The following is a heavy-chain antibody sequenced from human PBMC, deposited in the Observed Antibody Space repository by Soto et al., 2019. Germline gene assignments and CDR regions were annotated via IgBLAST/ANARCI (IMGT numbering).Heavy chain of an antibody. CDR3: ARAPGYSYGPRPHYFDY. Sequence: SETLSLTCTVSGGSISSGGYYWSWIRQHPGKGLEWIGYIYYSGSTYYNPSLKSRVTISVDTSKNQFSLKLSSVTAAATAVYYCARAPGYSYGPRPHYFDYWGQGTLVTV. V-gene: IGHV4-31*03. CDR1: GGSISSGGYY. J-gene: IGHJ4*02. D-gene: IGHD5-18*01. CDR2: IYYSGST.